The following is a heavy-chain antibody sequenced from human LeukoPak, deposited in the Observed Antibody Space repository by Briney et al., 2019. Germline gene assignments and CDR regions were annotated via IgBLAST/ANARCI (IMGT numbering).Heavy chain of an antibody. CDR1: GFTFSSYS. Sequence: LGGSLRLSCAASGFTFSSYSMNWVRQAPGKGLEWVSYISSSSSTIYYADSVKGRFTISRDNAKNSLYLQMNSLRAEDTAVYYCAREDNYYYYMDVWGKGTTVTVSS. J-gene: IGHJ6*03. CDR3: AREDNYYYYMDV. V-gene: IGHV3-48*04. CDR2: ISSSSSTI.